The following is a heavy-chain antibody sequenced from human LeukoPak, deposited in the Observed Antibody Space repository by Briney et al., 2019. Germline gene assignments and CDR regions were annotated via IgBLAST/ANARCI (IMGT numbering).Heavy chain of an antibody. CDR3: ARDGGYCSGGSCSQN. Sequence: PSQTLSLTCTVSGDSITSGDYYWSWIRQPPGKGLEWIGCIYYSGSTYYNPSLKSRVTISLDTSKNQFSLKLSSVTAADTAVYYCARDGGYCSGGSCSQNWGQGTLVTVSS. CDR2: IYYSGST. CDR1: GDSITSGDYY. D-gene: IGHD2-15*01. J-gene: IGHJ4*02. V-gene: IGHV4-30-4*01.